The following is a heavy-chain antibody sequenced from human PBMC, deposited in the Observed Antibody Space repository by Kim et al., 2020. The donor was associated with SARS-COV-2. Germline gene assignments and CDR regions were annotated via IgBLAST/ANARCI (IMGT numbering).Heavy chain of an antibody. CDR2: VNGGGGST. V-gene: IGHV3-23*01. Sequence: GGSRRLSCAASGFTFTNYAMNWVRQAPGMGLEWVSAVNGGGGSTYHADSVKGRFTISTDKSKNTLYLQMNNLRGEDTAVYYCAKGSGFDYYSGMDVWGQGTTVTVSS. CDR1: GFTFTNYA. J-gene: IGHJ6*02. D-gene: IGHD3-10*01. CDR3: AKGSGFDYYSGMDV.